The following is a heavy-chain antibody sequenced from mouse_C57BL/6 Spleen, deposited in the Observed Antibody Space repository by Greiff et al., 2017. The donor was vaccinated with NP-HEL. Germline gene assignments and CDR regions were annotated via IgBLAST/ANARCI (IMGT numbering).Heavy chain of an antibody. V-gene: IGHV5-17*01. CDR3: ARGDDEAWFAY. J-gene: IGHJ3*01. Sequence: VQLKESGGGLVKPGGSLKLSCAASGFTFSDYGMHWVRQAPEKGLEWVAYISSGSSTIYYAETVKGRFTISRDNAKNTQFLQMTSLRSEDTAMYYCARGDDEAWFAYWGQGTLVTVSA. D-gene: IGHD2-12*01. CDR2: ISSGSSTI. CDR1: GFTFSDYG.